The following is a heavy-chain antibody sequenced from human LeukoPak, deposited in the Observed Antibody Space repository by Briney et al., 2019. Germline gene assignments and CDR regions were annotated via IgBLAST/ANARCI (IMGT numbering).Heavy chain of an antibody. J-gene: IGHJ4*02. CDR1: GYGFMNYA. Sequence: ASVKVSCTTSGYGFMNYAVQWVRQAPGQGLEWMGWISAYNGNTNYAQKLQGRVTMTTDTSTSTAYMELSSLRSEDTAVYYCARDYYGSGSYPHFDYWGQGTLVPVSS. V-gene: IGHV1-18*01. D-gene: IGHD3-10*01. CDR3: ARDYYGSGSYPHFDY. CDR2: ISAYNGNT.